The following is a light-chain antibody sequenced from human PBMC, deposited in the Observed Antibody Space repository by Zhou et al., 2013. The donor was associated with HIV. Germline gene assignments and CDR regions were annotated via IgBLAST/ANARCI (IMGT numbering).Light chain of an antibody. CDR2: GAS. V-gene: IGKV3-20*01. CDR3: QQYANSPQT. CDR1: QSVNSN. J-gene: IGKJ2*01. Sequence: DIVLTQSPATLSLSPGERATLSCRASQSVNSNLAWYQQKAGQTPRLLIYGASTRATGIPDRFTGSGSGTDFTLTFTTLGPEDFAVYYCQQYANSPQTFGQGTKVEIK.